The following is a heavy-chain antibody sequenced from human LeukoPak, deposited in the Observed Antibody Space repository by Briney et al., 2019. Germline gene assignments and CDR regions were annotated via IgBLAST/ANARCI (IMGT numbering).Heavy chain of an antibody. Sequence: GGSLRLSCATSGFTFSTSAMHWVRQASGKGLKWLGRIRGKTNSYATAYAASVEGRFTISRDDSKNTAYLQMNSLKTEDTAVYYCARLEWDNYYYYGMDVWGQGTTVTVSS. D-gene: IGHD1-26*01. V-gene: IGHV3-73*01. J-gene: IGHJ6*02. CDR3: ARLEWDNYYYYGMDV. CDR2: IRGKTNSYAT. CDR1: GFTFSTSA.